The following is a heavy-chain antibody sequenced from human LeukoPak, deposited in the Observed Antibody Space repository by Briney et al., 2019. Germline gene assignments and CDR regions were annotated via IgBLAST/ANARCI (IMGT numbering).Heavy chain of an antibody. CDR3: ARGGLNYYDTSGYEDY. CDR1: GYTFTSYG. J-gene: IGHJ4*01. Sequence: ASVKVSCKASGYTFTSYGISWVRQAPGQGLEWMGWISAYNGNTNYAQKLQGRVTMTTDTSTSTAYMELSRLRSDDTAVYYCARGGLNYYDTSGYEDYWGQGTLVTVSS. V-gene: IGHV1-18*01. D-gene: IGHD3-22*01. CDR2: ISAYNGNT.